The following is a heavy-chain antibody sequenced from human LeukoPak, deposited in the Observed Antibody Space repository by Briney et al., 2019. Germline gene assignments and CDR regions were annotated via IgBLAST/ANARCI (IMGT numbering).Heavy chain of an antibody. CDR3: ARVRGYGDYFFDY. CDR2: IYYSGST. Sequence: SETLSLTCTVSGGSISSYYWGWIRQPPGKGLEWIGYIYYSGSTNYNPSLKSRVTISVDTSKNQFSLKLSSVTAADTAVYYCARVRGYGDYFFDYWGQGTLVTVSS. J-gene: IGHJ4*02. D-gene: IGHD4-17*01. V-gene: IGHV4-59*01. CDR1: GGSISSYY.